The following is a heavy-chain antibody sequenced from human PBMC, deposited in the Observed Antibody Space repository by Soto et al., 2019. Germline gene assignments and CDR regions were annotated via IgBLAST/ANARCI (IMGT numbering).Heavy chain of an antibody. V-gene: IGHV3-33*01. Sequence: QVQLVESGGGVVQPGRSLRLSCAASGFTFSSYGMHWVRQAPGKGLEWVAVIWYDGSNKYYADSVKGRFTISRDNSKNTLYLQMNSLRAEDTAVYYCARDHTVTTRYYYYYGMDVWGQGTTVTVSS. J-gene: IGHJ6*02. CDR2: IWYDGSNK. CDR1: GFTFSSYG. D-gene: IGHD4-17*01. CDR3: ARDHTVTTRYYYYYGMDV.